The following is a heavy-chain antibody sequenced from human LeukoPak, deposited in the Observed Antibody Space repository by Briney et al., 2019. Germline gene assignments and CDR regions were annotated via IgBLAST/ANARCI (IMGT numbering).Heavy chain of an antibody. V-gene: IGHV1-2*02. CDR3: AREIMTTVTPFDY. D-gene: IGHD4-17*01. J-gene: IGHJ4*02. CDR1: GYTFTGYY. CDR2: INPNSGGT. Sequence: GASVKVSCKASGYTFTGYYMHWVRQAPGQGLEWMGWINPNSGGTNYAQKFQGRVTMTRDTSISTAYMELSRLRSDDTAVYYCAREIMTTVTPFDYWGQGTLVTVSS.